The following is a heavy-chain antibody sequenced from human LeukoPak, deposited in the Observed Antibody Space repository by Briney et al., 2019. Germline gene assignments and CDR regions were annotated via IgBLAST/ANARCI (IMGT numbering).Heavy chain of an antibody. CDR3: ALSGEGYDILTGFGCYMDV. Sequence: RSGGSLRLSCAASGFTVSSNYMSWVRQAPGKGLEWVSVIYSGGSTYYADSVKGRFTISRDNSKNTLYLQMNSLRAEDTAVYYCALSGEGYDILTGFGCYMDVWGKGTTVTISS. CDR2: IYSGGST. CDR1: GFTVSSNY. J-gene: IGHJ6*03. D-gene: IGHD3-9*01. V-gene: IGHV3-66*01.